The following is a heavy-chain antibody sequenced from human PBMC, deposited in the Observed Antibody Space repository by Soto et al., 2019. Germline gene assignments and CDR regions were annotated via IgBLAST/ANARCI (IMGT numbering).Heavy chain of an antibody. CDR2: IYYSGST. CDR1: GGSISSSSYY. Sequence: QLQLQESGPGLVKPSETLSLTCTVSGGSISSSSYYWGWIRQPPGKGLEWIGSIYYSGSTYYNPSLKSRVTLSVDTSKNQFSLKLSSVTAADTAVYYCARLPIAVAGTSRDYWGQGTLVTVSS. D-gene: IGHD6-19*01. V-gene: IGHV4-39*01. J-gene: IGHJ4*02. CDR3: ARLPIAVAGTSRDY.